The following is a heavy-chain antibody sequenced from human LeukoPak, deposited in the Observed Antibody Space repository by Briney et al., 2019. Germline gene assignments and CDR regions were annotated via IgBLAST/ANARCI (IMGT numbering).Heavy chain of an antibody. J-gene: IGHJ3*02. CDR1: GGSISSGAYC. V-gene: IGHV4-31*03. D-gene: IGHD1-26*01. CDR3: ARESSGSYGQFDI. Sequence: PSRTLSLTCTVSGGSISSGAYCWSWIRQHPGKGLEWIGYIYYSGSTYYNPSLKSRVTVSMDTSKNQFSLKLTSVTAADTAVYYCARESSGSYGQFDIWGQGTMVAVS. CDR2: IYYSGST.